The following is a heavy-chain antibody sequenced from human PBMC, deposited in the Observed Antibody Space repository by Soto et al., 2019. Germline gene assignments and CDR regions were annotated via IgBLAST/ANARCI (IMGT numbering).Heavy chain of an antibody. CDR1: PIILSDYA. D-gene: IGHD2-21*02. CDR3: AKDARAKDCIWLMDS. V-gene: IGHV3-23*01. J-gene: IGHJ5*02. Sequence: PERCMRLPCSAAPIILSDYAITCARQAPGNELAWVSGLLRPGRSSYYADSVTGRFTISGDTSANTVYLRMDSLRAEDPAVYYCAKDARAKDCIWLMDSLGQGTVVTVSS. CDR2: LLRPGRSS.